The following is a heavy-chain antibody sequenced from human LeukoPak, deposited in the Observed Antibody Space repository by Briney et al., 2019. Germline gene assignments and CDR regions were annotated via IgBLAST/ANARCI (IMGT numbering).Heavy chain of an antibody. CDR3: ARVTGSGWSRGPFDY. CDR1: GGSISSGGYY. D-gene: IGHD6-19*01. Sequence: PSETLSLTCTVSGGSISSGGYYWSWIRQPPGKGLEWIGYIYHSGSTYYNPSLKSRVTISVDRSKNQFSLKLSSVTAADTAVYYCARVTGSGWSRGPFDYWGQGTLVTVSS. CDR2: IYHSGST. V-gene: IGHV4-30-2*01. J-gene: IGHJ4*02.